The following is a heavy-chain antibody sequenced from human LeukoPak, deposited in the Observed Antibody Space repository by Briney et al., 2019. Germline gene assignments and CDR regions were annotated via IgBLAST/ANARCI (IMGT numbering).Heavy chain of an antibody. CDR1: GYTFTSYD. CDR3: ARTYFDWLAGVLGAFDI. Sequence: GASVKVSCKASGYTFTSYDINWVRQATGQGLEWMGWMNPNSGNTGYAQKFQGRVTMTRNTSISTAYMELSSLRSEDTAVYYCARTYFDWLAGVLGAFDIWGQGTMVTVSS. J-gene: IGHJ3*02. V-gene: IGHV1-8*01. CDR2: MNPNSGNT. D-gene: IGHD3-9*01.